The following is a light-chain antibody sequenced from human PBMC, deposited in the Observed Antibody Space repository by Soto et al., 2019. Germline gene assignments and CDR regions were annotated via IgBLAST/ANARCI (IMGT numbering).Light chain of an antibody. J-gene: IGKJ5*01. Sequence: EVVLTQSPAILSLSPGERATLSCRASQSVSVNFAWYQPEPGQAPRPLIYSASDRAPGIPARFSGSGSGTDFTLTIGSLEPEDFAVYYCQKRGNWPQFGQGTRLE. V-gene: IGKV3-11*01. CDR2: SAS. CDR3: QKRGNWPQ. CDR1: QSVSVN.